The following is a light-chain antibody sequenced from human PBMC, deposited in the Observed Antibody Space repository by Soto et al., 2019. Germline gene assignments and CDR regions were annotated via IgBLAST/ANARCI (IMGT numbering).Light chain of an antibody. CDR3: VSYGDSNKQA. V-gene: IGLV2-8*01. CDR1: SSDVGGYNY. Sequence: QSALTQPPSASGSPGQSVAISCSGTSSDVGGYNYVSWYQQHPGKAPKLMIYDVNKRPSGVPDRFSGSKSGNTASLTVSGLQAEDEADDYCVSYGDSNKQAFGGGTQMTAL. J-gene: IGLJ2*01. CDR2: DVN.